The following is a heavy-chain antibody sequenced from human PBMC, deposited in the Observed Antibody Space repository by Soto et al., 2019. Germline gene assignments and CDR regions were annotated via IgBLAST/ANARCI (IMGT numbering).Heavy chain of an antibody. CDR1: GFTFDDYA. V-gene: IGHV3-9*01. CDR2: ISWNSVSI. Sequence: PGGSLRLSCADSGFTFDDYAMHWVRQAPGKGLEWVSGISWNSVSIGYADSVKGRFTISRDNAKNSLYLQMNSLRAEDTALYYCAKLLLSPHDVFDMWGAVTLVAVSS. J-gene: IGHJ3*02. CDR3: AKLLLSPHDVFDM.